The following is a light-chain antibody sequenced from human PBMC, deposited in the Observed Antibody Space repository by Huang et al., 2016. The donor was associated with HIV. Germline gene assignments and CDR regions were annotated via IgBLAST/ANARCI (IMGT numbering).Light chain of an antibody. CDR3: QQYADIPT. J-gene: IGKJ4*01. Sequence: DIVMTQSPDSLAVSLGERATINCKSSQSVFFSSTNKNHLAWYQQKPGQPPRWLIYRSSTRESGVPDRYSGSGSETDFTLPINSLQAEDVAVYHCQQYADIPTFGGGTKVEIK. V-gene: IGKV4-1*01. CDR1: QSVFFSSTNKNH. CDR2: RSS.